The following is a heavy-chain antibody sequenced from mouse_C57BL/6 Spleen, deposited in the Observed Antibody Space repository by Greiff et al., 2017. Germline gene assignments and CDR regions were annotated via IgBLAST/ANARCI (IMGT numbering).Heavy chain of an antibody. J-gene: IGHJ3*01. D-gene: IGHD1-1*01. CDR2: IWSDGST. CDR1: GFSLTGYG. V-gene: IGHV2-6-1*01. CDR3: ARQYGSRGAWFAY. Sequence: QVQLQQSGPGLVAPSQSLSITCTVSGFSLTGYGVHWVRQPPGKGLEWLVVIWSDGSTTYNSALKSRLSISKDNSKSQVFLKMNSLQTDDTAMYYCARQYGSRGAWFAYWGQGTLVTVSA.